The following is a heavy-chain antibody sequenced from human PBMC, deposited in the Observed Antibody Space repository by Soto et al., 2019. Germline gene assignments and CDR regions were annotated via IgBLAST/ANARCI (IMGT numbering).Heavy chain of an antibody. Sequence: VQLLESGGDLVQPGGSLRLSCVASGFILNNYAMSWVRQAPGKVLEWVSTIGGTDGDSDGVPWYEDSVKGRFTISRDSSANTLFLHMDNLSAEDTALYYFVKRGGNWGAFELWGQGTTVVVSS. V-gene: IGHV3-23*01. D-gene: IGHD7-27*01. CDR2: IGGTDGDSDGVP. CDR1: GFILNNYA. J-gene: IGHJ3*01. CDR3: VKRGGNWGAFEL.